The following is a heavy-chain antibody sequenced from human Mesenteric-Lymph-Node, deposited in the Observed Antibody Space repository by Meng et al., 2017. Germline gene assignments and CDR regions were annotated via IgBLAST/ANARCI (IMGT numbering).Heavy chain of an antibody. V-gene: IGHV4-4*02. J-gene: IGHJ4*02. CDR2: LYHSGST. Sequence: ESAPVLFPPSVPLSLTSPLSGCSLSSIPCCISFRPPPRKWLAWIVALYHSGSTNYNPSLKSRVTISVDKSKNQFPLNLSSVTAADTAVYYCARVGRWLPIDYWGQGTLVTVAS. D-gene: IGHD6-19*01. CDR1: GCSLSSIPC. CDR3: ARVGRWLPIDY.